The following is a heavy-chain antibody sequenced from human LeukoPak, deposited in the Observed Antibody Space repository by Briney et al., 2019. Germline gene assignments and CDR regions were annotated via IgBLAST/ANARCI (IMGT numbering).Heavy chain of an antibody. CDR1: GFTFDDYG. J-gene: IGHJ4*02. CDR3: ARGRFEYCSSTSCYLDY. D-gene: IGHD2-2*01. Sequence: GGSLRLSCAASGFTFDDYGMSWVRQAPGKGLEWVSGINWNGGSTGYADSVKGRSTISRDNAKNSLYLQMNSLRAEDAALYYCARGRFEYCSSTSCYLDYWGQGTLVTVSS. CDR2: INWNGGST. V-gene: IGHV3-20*04.